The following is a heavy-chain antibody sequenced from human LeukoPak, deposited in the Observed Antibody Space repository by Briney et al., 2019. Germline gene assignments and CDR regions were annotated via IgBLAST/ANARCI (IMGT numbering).Heavy chain of an antibody. CDR2: ISYDGINK. Sequence: GRSLRLSCAASGFTFSSYGMHWVRQAPGKGLEWVAVISYDGINKYYADSVKGRFTISRDNSKNTLYLQMNSLRAEDTAVYYCAKDALSTLIVVVTALGAWGQGTLVTVSS. D-gene: IGHD2-21*02. CDR3: AKDALSTLIVVVTALGA. CDR1: GFTFSSYG. J-gene: IGHJ4*02. V-gene: IGHV3-30*18.